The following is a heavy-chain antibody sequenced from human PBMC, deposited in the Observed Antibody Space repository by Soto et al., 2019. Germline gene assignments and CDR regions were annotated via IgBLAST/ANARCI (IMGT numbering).Heavy chain of an antibody. CDR2: ISAYNGNT. CDR3: VRGGSAIDY. Sequence: QVQLVQSGAEVKKPGASVKVSCKASGYTFTNFGISWVRQAPGQGLEWMGWISAYNGNTNYAQNFQGRVTMTTDTSASTAYIELRSLRSDDTAVYYCVRGGSAIDYWCQGTLVTVSS. J-gene: IGHJ4*02. CDR1: GYTFTNFG. V-gene: IGHV1-18*01. D-gene: IGHD3-16*01.